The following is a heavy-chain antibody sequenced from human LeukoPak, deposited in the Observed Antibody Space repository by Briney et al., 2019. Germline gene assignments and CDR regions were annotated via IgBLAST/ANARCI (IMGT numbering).Heavy chain of an antibody. V-gene: IGHV4-39*01. CDR2: VNYRGAA. CDR1: GASISSSSSY. Sequence: SETLSLTCAVSGASISSSSSYWGWIRQPPGKGLEWIGTVNYRGAAYYNPSLKRRVTISVDPSKNQFSLKLTSVTAADTAVYYCATPGVIIVYYFDYWGQGILVTVSS. J-gene: IGHJ4*02. D-gene: IGHD3-10*01. CDR3: ATPGVIIVYYFDY.